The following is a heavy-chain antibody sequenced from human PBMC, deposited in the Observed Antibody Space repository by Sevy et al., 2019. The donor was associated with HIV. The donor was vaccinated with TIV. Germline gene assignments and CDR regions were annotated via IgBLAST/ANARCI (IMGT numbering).Heavy chain of an antibody. Sequence: GGSLRLSCAASGIIFSDHYMTWVGQAPGKGLEEVSVIHSDDTTYHADSVEDRFTITRDNFKNTLYLHMSSRRAEDTAVYYCARGKSGYGYALNYWGQGALVTVSS. CDR1: GIIFSDHY. CDR3: ARGKSGYGYALNY. CDR2: IHSDDTT. J-gene: IGHJ4*02. V-gene: IGHV3-66*01. D-gene: IGHD5-18*01.